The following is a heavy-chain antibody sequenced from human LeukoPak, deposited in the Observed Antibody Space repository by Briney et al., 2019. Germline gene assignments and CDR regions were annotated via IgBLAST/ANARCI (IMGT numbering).Heavy chain of an antibody. V-gene: IGHV3-48*03. CDR2: ISSSGSTI. Sequence: GGSLRLSRAASGFTFSSYDMNWVRQAPGKGLEWVSYISSSGSTIYYADSVKGRFTISRDNAKNSLYLQMNSLRAEDTAVYYCARDKNDAFDIWGQGTMVTVSS. CDR1: GFTFSSYD. J-gene: IGHJ3*02. CDR3: ARDKNDAFDI.